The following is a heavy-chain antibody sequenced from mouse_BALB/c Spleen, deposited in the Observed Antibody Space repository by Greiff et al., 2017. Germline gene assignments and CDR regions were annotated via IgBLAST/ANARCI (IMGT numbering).Heavy chain of an antibody. CDR2: ISSGGGST. J-gene: IGHJ2*01. V-gene: IGHV5-12-1*01. Sequence: EVKLMESGGGLVKPGGSLKLSCAASGFAFSSYDMSWVRQTPEKRLEWVAYISSGGGSTYYPDTVKGRFTISRDNAKNTLYLQMSSLKSEDTAMYYCARHERGYYPDYWGQGTTLTVSS. CDR1: GFAFSSYD. D-gene: IGHD2-12*01. CDR3: ARHERGYYPDY.